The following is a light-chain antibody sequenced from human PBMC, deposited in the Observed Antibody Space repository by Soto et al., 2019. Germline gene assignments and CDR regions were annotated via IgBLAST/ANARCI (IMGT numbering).Light chain of an antibody. CDR3: QQYGSSPKT. J-gene: IGKJ1*01. Sequence: PGERATLSCRASRTVGDNYLAWYHQKPGQPPRLLIHSASTRATGIPDRFSGSGSGTDFTLTISRLEPEDFAVYYCQQYGSSPKTFGQGTKVDI. CDR2: SAS. CDR1: RTVGDNY. V-gene: IGKV3-20*01.